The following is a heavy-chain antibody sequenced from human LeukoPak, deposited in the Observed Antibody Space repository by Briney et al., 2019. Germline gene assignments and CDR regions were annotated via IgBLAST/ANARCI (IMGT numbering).Heavy chain of an antibody. Sequence: GSLRLSCAASGFTFSSYEMNWVRQAPGKGLEWVSYISSSGSTIYYADSVKGRFTISRDNPKNTLYLQMNSLRAEDTAVYYCARDKSGTFDYWGQGTLVTVSS. CDR2: ISSSGSTI. CDR3: ARDKSGTFDY. J-gene: IGHJ4*02. CDR1: GFTFSSYE. V-gene: IGHV3-48*03. D-gene: IGHD3-10*01.